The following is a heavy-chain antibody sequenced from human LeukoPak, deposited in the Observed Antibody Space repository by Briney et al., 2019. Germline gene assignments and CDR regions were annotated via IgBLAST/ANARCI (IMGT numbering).Heavy chain of an antibody. Sequence: SETLSLTCTVFGYSITTGYYWGWIRQPPGKGLEWIGSIYHSGSTFYNPSLKSRVTISVDTSKNQFSLKLSSVTAADTAIYYCARDQDYYGSGSYGPDHWGRGTQVTVSS. CDR3: ARDQDYYGSGSYGPDH. J-gene: IGHJ4*02. D-gene: IGHD3-10*01. CDR2: IYHSGST. CDR1: GYSITTGYY. V-gene: IGHV4-38-2*02.